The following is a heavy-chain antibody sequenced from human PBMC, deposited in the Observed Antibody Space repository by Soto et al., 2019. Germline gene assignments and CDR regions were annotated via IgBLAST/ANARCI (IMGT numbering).Heavy chain of an antibody. CDR2: IYYSGST. V-gene: IGHV4-59*01. CDR3: ARERYQLLDDYYYYYMDV. D-gene: IGHD2-2*01. Sequence: SETLSLTCTVSGGYIISYYWSWIRQPPGKGLEWIGYIYYSGSTNYNPSLKSRVTISVDTSKNQFSLKLSSVTAADTAVYYCARERYQLLDDYYYYYMDVWGKGTTVTVSS. CDR1: GGYIISYY. J-gene: IGHJ6*03.